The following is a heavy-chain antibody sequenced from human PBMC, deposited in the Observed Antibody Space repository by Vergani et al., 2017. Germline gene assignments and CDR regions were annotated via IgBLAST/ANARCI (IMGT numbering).Heavy chain of an antibody. D-gene: IGHD3-22*01. CDR1: GGSFSGYH. J-gene: IGHJ3*01. CDR3: ARGRTYYYDSSGYHP. Sequence: QVQLQQWGAGLLKPSETLSLTCAVYGGSFSGYHWSWIRQPPGKGLEWIGEINHSGSTNYNPSLKSRVTISVDTSKNQFSLKLSSVTAADTAVYYCARGRTYYYDSSGYHPWGQGTMVTVSS. V-gene: IGHV4-34*01. CDR2: INHSGST.